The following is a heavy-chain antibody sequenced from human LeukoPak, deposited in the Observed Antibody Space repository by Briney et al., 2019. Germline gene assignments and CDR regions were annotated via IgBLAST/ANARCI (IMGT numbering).Heavy chain of an antibody. CDR1: GFPFSSYS. V-gene: IGHV3-7*03. Sequence: GGSPRLSCAASGFPFSSYSMTWVRQAPGKGLEWVANIKPDGTTKFYVDSVKGRFTISRDNALNSLYLQMNSLRAEDTAIYYCARSIPYGTTWYGRSDYWGQGTLVTVSS. D-gene: IGHD6-13*01. CDR2: IKPDGTTK. CDR3: ARSIPYGTTWYGRSDY. J-gene: IGHJ4*02.